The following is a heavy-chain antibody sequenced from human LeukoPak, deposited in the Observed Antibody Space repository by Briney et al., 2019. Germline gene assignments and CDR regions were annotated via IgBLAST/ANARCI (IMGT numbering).Heavy chain of an antibody. Sequence: GGSLRLSCADSGFTFSSYIVNWVAQAPGKGLVWVSRINSDGSSASYADSVKGRFTISRDNAKNTLYLQMNSLRAEDTAVYYCARHFTYGGWDFWGQGTLVTVSS. V-gene: IGHV3-74*01. CDR1: GFTFSSYI. CDR3: ARHFTYGGWDF. D-gene: IGHD4-23*01. J-gene: IGHJ1*01. CDR2: INSDGSSA.